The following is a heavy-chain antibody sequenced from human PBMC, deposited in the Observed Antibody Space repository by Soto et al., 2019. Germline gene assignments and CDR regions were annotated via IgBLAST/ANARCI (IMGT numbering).Heavy chain of an antibody. V-gene: IGHV4-28*01. CDR3: ARYCGGDCRSAMDV. CDR1: GYSISSSNW. CDR2: IYYSGST. D-gene: IGHD2-21*02. J-gene: IGHJ6*02. Sequence: PSETLSLTCAVSGYSISSSNWWGWIRQPPGKGLEWIGYIYYSGSTYYNPSLKSRVTMSVDTSKNQFSLKLSSVTAVGTAVYYCARYCGGDCRSAMDVWGQGTTVTVSS.